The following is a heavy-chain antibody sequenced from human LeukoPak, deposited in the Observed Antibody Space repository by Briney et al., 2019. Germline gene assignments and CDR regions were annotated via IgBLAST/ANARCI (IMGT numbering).Heavy chain of an antibody. CDR2: ISSSSSYI. D-gene: IGHD3-22*01. CDR1: GFTFSSYS. J-gene: IGHJ3*02. CDR3: ARVHDSSGSEDAFDI. V-gene: IGHV3-21*01. Sequence: GGSLRLSCAASGFTFSSYSMNWVRQAPGKGLEWVSSISSSSSYIYYADSVKGRFTISRDNAKNSLYLQMNSLRAEDTAVYYCARVHDSSGSEDAFDIWGQGTMVTVSS.